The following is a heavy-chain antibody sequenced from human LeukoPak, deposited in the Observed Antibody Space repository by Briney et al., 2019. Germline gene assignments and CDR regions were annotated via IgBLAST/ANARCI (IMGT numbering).Heavy chain of an antibody. V-gene: IGHV3-74*01. J-gene: IGHJ4*02. Sequence: GGSLRLSCAASGFTFSSYWMHWVRQAPGKGLVWVSRIKSDGSSTSYADSVKGQFTISRDNAKNTVYLQMNSLRAEDTAVYYCATSRTFDYWGQGTLVTVSS. CDR1: GFTFSSYW. CDR3: ATSRTFDY. CDR2: IKSDGSST.